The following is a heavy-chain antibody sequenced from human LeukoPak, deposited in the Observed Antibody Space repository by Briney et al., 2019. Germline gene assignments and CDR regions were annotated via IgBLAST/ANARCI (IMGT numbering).Heavy chain of an antibody. J-gene: IGHJ4*02. CDR1: GGSISSSSYY. CDR2: IFYSGST. D-gene: IGHD3-22*01. Sequence: SSETLSLTCAVSGGSISSSSYYWGWIRQPPGKGLEWIGIIFYSGSTFYNPSLKSRVTISVDTSKNQFSLKLSSVTAADTAVYFCSRHRGQYYFFDTWGQGSLVTVSS. CDR3: SRHRGQYYFFDT. V-gene: IGHV4-39*01.